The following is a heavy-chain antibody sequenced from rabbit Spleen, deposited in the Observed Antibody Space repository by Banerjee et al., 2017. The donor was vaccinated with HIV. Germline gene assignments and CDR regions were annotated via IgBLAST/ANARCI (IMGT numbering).Heavy chain of an antibody. D-gene: IGHD4-1*01. CDR2: IYVARGTT. Sequence: QLTETGGGLVQPGGSLTLSCKASGIDFTNYYITWVRQAPGKGLEWIGIIYVARGTTDYASWVNGQFTISSDNAQSTVDLKMTSLTAADTATYFCVRDPGVEYYFNLWGQGTLVTVS. J-gene: IGHJ4*01. CDR1: GIDFTNYY. V-gene: IGHV1S7*01. CDR3: VRDPGVEYYFNL.